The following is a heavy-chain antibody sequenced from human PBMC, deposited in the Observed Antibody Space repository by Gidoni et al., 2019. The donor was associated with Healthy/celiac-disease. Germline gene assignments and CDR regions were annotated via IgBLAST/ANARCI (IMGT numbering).Heavy chain of an antibody. Sequence: VLLAKSLVGVVQPGRRLRRSCAASGFSFSSYGMHGVRQAPGKGLAWVAVIWYDRSNKYYADSVKVRFTISRDNSKNTVELQMNSLRAEDTAVYYCARRGDYGDYDDYWGQGTLVTVSS. D-gene: IGHD4-17*01. CDR3: ARRGDYGDYDDY. J-gene: IGHJ4*02. V-gene: IGHV3-33*01. CDR2: IWYDRSNK. CDR1: GFSFSSYG.